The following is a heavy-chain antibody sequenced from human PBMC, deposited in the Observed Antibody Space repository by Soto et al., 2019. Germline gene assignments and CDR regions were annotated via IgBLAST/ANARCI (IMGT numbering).Heavy chain of an antibody. CDR2: IKQDGSEK. CDR1: GFTFSSYW. CDR3: ARGEDIVVVVAAELDY. Sequence: GGSLRLSCAASGFTFSSYWMSWVRQAPGKGLEWVANIKQDGSEKYYVDSVKGRFTITRDNAKNSLYLQMNSLRAEDTAVYYCARGEDIVVVVAAELDYWGQGTLVTVSS. J-gene: IGHJ4*02. V-gene: IGHV3-7*01. D-gene: IGHD2-15*01.